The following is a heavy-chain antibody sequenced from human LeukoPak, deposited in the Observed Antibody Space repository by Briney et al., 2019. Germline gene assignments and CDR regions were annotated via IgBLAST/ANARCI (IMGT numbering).Heavy chain of an antibody. V-gene: IGHV3-30-3*01. J-gene: IGHJ5*02. Sequence: GGSLRLSCAASGFTFSSYAMHWVRQAPGKGLEWVAVISYDGSNKYYADSVKGRFTISRDNSKNTLYPQMNSLRAEDTAVYYCARDHFGYCSSTSCYRDNWFDPWGQGTLVTVSS. CDR1: GFTFSSYA. D-gene: IGHD2-2*03. CDR3: ARDHFGYCSSTSCYRDNWFDP. CDR2: ISYDGSNK.